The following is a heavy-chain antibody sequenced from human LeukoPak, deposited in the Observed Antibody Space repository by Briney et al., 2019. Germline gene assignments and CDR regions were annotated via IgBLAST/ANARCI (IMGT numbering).Heavy chain of an antibody. CDR2: IYHSGST. D-gene: IGHD2-2*01. J-gene: IGHJ4*02. CDR1: GYSTSSGYY. CDR3: ARSSSTSCSFDY. V-gene: IGHV4-38-2*02. Sequence: PSETLSLTCTVSGYSTSSGYYWGWIRQPPGKGLEWIGSIYHSGSTYYNPSLKSRVTISVDTSKNQFSLKLSSVTAADTAVYYCARSSSTSCSFDYWGQGTLVTVSS.